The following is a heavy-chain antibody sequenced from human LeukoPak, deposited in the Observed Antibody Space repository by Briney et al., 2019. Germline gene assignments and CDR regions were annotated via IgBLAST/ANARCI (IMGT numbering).Heavy chain of an antibody. D-gene: IGHD3-22*01. J-gene: IGHJ5*02. CDR3: ARGSGPNDSSGYYRSALNWFDP. CDR2: IYHSGST. CDR1: GGSISSGGYS. Sequence: PSQTLSLTCAVSGGSISSGGYSWSWIRQPPGKGLEWIVYIYHSGSTYYTPSLKSRVTISVDRSKNQFSLKLSSVTAADTAVYYCARGSGPNDSSGYYRSALNWFDPWGQGTLVTVSS. V-gene: IGHV4-30-2*01.